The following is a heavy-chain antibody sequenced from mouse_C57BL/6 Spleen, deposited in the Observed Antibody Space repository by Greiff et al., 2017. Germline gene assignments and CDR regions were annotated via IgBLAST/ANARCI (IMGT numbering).Heavy chain of an antibody. J-gene: IGHJ4*01. V-gene: IGHV1-78*01. CDR2: IYPRDGST. CDR1: GYTFTDHT. CDR3: ASPYYYGSSLYAMDY. Sequence: VQLQQSDAELVKPGASVKISCKASGYTFTDHTIHWMKQRPEQGLEWIGYIYPRDGSTTYNAKFKGKATLTADKSSSTAYMQLNSLTSEDSAVYFCASPYYYGSSLYAMDYWGQGTSVTVSS. D-gene: IGHD1-1*01.